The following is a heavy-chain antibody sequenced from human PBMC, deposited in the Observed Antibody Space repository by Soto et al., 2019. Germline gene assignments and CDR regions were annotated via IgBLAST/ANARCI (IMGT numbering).Heavy chain of an antibody. J-gene: IGHJ6*02. D-gene: IGHD2-8*01. CDR1: GYSFTDYH. CDR3: ARGDSTDCSKGVCSFFYSPGLDV. V-gene: IGHV1-2*04. Sequence: ASVKVSCKASGYSFTDYHIHWVRQAPGQGLEWLGRINPKSGGTSTAQKFQGWVTMTTHTSISTASIELTRLTSDDTAIYYCARGDSTDCSKGVCSFFYSPGLDVWGQGTTVTDSS. CDR2: INPKSGGT.